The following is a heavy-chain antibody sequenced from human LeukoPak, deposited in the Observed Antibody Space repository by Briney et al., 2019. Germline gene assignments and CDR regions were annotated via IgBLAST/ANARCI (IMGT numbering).Heavy chain of an antibody. CDR1: GGSISSGGYY. J-gene: IGHJ6*04. Sequence: SQTLSLTCTVSGGSISSGGYYWSWIRQHPGKGLEWIGYIYYSGSTYYNPSLKSRVTISVDTSKNQFSLKLSSVTAADTAVYYCASNRVIWFGEFNYYYGMDVWSKGTTVTVSS. V-gene: IGHV4-31*03. CDR2: IYYSGST. CDR3: ASNRVIWFGEFNYYYGMDV. D-gene: IGHD3-10*01.